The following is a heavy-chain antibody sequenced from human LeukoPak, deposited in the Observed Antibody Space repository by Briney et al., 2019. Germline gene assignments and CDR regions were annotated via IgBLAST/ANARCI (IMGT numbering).Heavy chain of an antibody. J-gene: IGHJ4*02. Sequence: GGSRRLSCAASGFTFSSYAMHWVRQAPGKGLEWVAVISYGGSNKYCADSVKGRFTISRDSSKNTLYLQMSSLRAEDTAVYYCARSAYSSSWYYGGYWGQGTLVTVSS. V-gene: IGHV3-30-3*01. CDR1: GFTFSSYA. CDR2: ISYGGSNK. D-gene: IGHD6-13*01. CDR3: ARSAYSSSWYYGGY.